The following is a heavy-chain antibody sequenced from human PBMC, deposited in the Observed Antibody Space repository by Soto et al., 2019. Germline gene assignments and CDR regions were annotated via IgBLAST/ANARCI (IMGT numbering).Heavy chain of an antibody. V-gene: IGHV4-31*03. Sequence: QVQLQESGPGLVHPSQTLSLTCTVSGGSISSGGYYWSWIRQHPGTDLEWIGHISYSGSTYYNTSLKSRVTISVDTSRNQFSLIVNSVTAADTAVYYCARGVLHWGQGTLVTVSS. J-gene: IGHJ4*01. CDR1: GGSISSGGYY. CDR3: ARGVLH. CDR2: ISYSGST.